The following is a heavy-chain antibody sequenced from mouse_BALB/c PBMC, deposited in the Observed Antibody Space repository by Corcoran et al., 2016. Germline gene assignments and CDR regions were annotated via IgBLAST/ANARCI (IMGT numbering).Heavy chain of an antibody. CDR1: GYSFTGYY. CDR2: ISCYNGAT. D-gene: IGHD1-1*01. J-gene: IGHJ3*01. V-gene: IGHV1S34*01. CDR3: ARAYYGSSWFAY. Sequence: LVKTGASVKISCKASGYSFTGYYMHWVKQSHGKSLEWIGYISCYNGATSYNQKFKGKATFTVDTSSSTAYMQFNSLTSVDSAVYYCARAYYGSSWFAYWGQGTLVTVSA.